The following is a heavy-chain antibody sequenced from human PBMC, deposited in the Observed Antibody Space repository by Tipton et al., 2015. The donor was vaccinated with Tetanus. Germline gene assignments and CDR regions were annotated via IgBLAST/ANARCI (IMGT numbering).Heavy chain of an antibody. J-gene: IGHJ4*02. D-gene: IGHD3-3*01. CDR2: ISYSGST. V-gene: IGHV4-61*01. Sequence: LRLSCTVSGGSLRSGNYQWNWIRQPPGKGLEWLAYISYSGSTNSNYSLKSRITISQDTSKNQFSLRLTSVTAADTAVYYCARANYDFPKKGPFDSWGQGSLVIVSS. CDR1: GGSLRSGNYQ. CDR3: ARANYDFPKKGPFDS.